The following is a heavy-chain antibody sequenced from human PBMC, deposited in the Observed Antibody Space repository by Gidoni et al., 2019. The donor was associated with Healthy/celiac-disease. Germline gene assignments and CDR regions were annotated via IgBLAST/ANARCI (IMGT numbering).Heavy chain of an antibody. CDR1: GYSFTSYW. CDR2: IDPSDSYT. Sequence: EVQLVQSGAEVKKPGESLRISCKGSGYSFTSYWISWVRQMPGKGLEWMGRIDPSDSYTNYSPSFQGHVTISADKSISTAYLQWSSLKASDTAMYYCAVGCSGGSCYYYYGMDVWGQGTTVTVSS. D-gene: IGHD2-15*01. J-gene: IGHJ6*02. CDR3: AVGCSGGSCYYYYGMDV. V-gene: IGHV5-10-1*03.